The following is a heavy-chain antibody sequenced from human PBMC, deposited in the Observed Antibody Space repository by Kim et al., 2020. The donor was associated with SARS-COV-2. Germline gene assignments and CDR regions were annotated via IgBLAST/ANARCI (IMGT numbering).Heavy chain of an antibody. Sequence: VKARFTNSRENAKNTVYLKMNSLRAEDTAVYYCANLDQKGIQLWHSWGQGTLVTVSS. CDR3: ANLDQKGIQLWHS. V-gene: IGHV3-23*01. J-gene: IGHJ4*02. D-gene: IGHD5-18*01.